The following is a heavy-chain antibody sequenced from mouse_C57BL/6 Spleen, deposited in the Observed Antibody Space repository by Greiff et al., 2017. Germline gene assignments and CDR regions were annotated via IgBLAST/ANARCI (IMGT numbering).Heavy chain of an antibody. Sequence: VQVVESGAELAKPGASVKLSCKASGYTFTSYWMHLVKQRPGQGLEWIGYINTSSGYTKYNQKFKDKATLTADKSSSTAYMQLSSLTYEDSAVYYCARLEVATGDFDYWGQGTTLTVSS. CDR3: ARLEVATGDFDY. CDR2: INTSSGYT. CDR1: GYTFTSYW. D-gene: IGHD1-1*02. V-gene: IGHV1-7*01. J-gene: IGHJ2*01.